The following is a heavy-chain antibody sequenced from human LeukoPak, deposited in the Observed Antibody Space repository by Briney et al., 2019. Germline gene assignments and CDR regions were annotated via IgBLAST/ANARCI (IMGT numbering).Heavy chain of an antibody. D-gene: IGHD3-10*01. CDR1: GGSFSGYY. CDR2: INHSGST. J-gene: IGHJ6*03. Sequence: SETLSLTCAVYGGSFSGYYWSWIRQPPGKGLEWIGEINHSGSTNYNPSLKSRVTISVDTSKNQFSLKLSSVTAADTAVYYCATNYGSGSYSAEYYYYMDVWGKGTTVTISS. V-gene: IGHV4-34*01. CDR3: ATNYGSGSYSAEYYYYMDV.